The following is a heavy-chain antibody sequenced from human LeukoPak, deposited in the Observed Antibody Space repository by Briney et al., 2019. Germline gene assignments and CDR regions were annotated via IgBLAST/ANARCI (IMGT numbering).Heavy chain of an antibody. CDR1: GFTFSSYG. CDR3: ARDRELLWFAGVDH. V-gene: IGHV3-33*01. Sequence: GRSLRLSCAASGFTFSSYGMHWVRQAPGKGLEWVAVIWYDGSNKYYADSVKGRFTISRDNSKNTLYLQMNSLRAEDTAVYYCARDRELLWFAGVDHWGQGTLVTVSS. CDR2: IWYDGSNK. J-gene: IGHJ4*02. D-gene: IGHD3-10*01.